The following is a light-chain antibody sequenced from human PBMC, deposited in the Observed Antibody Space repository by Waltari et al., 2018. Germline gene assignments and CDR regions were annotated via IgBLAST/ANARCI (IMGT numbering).Light chain of an antibody. V-gene: IGKV3-11*01. CDR2: DIS. CDR3: QQRRNWPLT. Sequence: DIVLTQSPATLSLSPGERATLSCRASQSLSNYLAWYQQKPGQAPRLLIYDISNRATGIPARFSGSGFGTDFTLTISSLEPEDFAVYYCQQRRNWPLTFGGGTKVEIK. J-gene: IGKJ4*01. CDR1: QSLSNY.